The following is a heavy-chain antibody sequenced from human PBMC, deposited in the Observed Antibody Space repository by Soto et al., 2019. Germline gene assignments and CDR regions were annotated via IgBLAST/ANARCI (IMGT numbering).Heavy chain of an antibody. J-gene: IGHJ6*02. CDR3: ARAQRSIFGVVIRPYYYGMDV. D-gene: IGHD3-3*01. Sequence: GGSLRLSCAASGFTFSSYSMNLVRQAPGKGLEWVSSISSSSYIYYADSVKGRFTISRDNAKNSLYLQMNSLRAEDTAVYYCARAQRSIFGVVIRPYYYGMDVWGQGTTVTV. V-gene: IGHV3-21*01. CDR1: GFTFSSYS. CDR2: ISSSSYI.